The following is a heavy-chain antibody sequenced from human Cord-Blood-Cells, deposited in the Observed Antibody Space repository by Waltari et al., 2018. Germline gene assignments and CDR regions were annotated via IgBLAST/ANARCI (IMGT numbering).Heavy chain of an antibody. CDR2: INPNSGGT. Sequence: KASGYTFTGYYMHWVRQAPGQGLEWMGRINPNSGGTNYAQKFQGRVTMTRDTSISTAYMELSRLRSDDTAVYYCARDLDYYDSSGYVDYWGQGTLVTVSS. CDR3: ARDLDYYDSSGYVDY. V-gene: IGHV1-2*06. CDR1: GYTFTGYY. D-gene: IGHD3-22*01. J-gene: IGHJ4*02.